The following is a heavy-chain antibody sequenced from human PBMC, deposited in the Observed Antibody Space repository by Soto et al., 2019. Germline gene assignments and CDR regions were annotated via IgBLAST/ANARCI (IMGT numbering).Heavy chain of an antibody. Sequence: RGESLKISCKGSGYSFTTYWIGWVRQMPGKGLEWVGIIYPRDSDARYSPSFQGQVTISADKSISTAYLQWSSLKASDTAMYYCARVLNGDYGYWGQGTLVTVSS. CDR3: ARVLNGDYGY. J-gene: IGHJ4*02. D-gene: IGHD4-17*01. CDR2: IYPRDSDA. CDR1: GYSFTTYW. V-gene: IGHV5-51*01.